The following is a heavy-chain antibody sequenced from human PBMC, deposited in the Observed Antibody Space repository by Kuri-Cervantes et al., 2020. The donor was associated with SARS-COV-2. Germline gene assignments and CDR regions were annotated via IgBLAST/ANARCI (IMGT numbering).Heavy chain of an antibody. Sequence: GGSLRLSCAASGFSFNSYAMSWVRQAPGKGLEWVSGISGRGGSTYYADSVKGRFTISRDNSKNTLFLQMSSLRAEDTAVYYCAKDPRSSGWCDYWGQGTLVTVSS. CDR3: AKDPRSSGWCDY. D-gene: IGHD6-19*01. CDR1: GFSFNSYA. V-gene: IGHV3-23*01. J-gene: IGHJ4*02. CDR2: ISGRGGST.